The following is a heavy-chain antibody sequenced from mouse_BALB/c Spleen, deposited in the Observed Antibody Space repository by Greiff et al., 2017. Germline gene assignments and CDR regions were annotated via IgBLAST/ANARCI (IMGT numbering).Heavy chain of an antibody. CDR3: ARDYRYWYFDV. CDR2: INPYNDGT. Sequence: EVKLVESGPELVKPGASVKMSCKASGYTFTSYVMHWVKQKPGQGLEWIGYINPYNDGTKYNEKFKGKATLTSDKSSSTAYMELSSLTSEDSAVYYCARDYRYWYFDVWGAGTTVTVSS. V-gene: IGHV1-14*01. D-gene: IGHD2-14*01. J-gene: IGHJ1*01. CDR1: GYTFTSYV.